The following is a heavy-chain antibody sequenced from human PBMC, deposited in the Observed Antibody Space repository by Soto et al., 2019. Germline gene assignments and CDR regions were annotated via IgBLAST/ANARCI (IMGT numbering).Heavy chain of an antibody. CDR2: ISAYNGNT. CDR3: ARVGSTVTTLDYYYYGMDV. D-gene: IGHD4-17*01. Sequence: ASVKVSCKASGYTFTSYGISWVRQAPGQGLEWMGWISAYNGNTNYAQKLQGRVTMTTDTSTSTAYMELRSLRSDDTAVYYRARVGSTVTTLDYYYYGMDVWGQGTTVTVSS. CDR1: GYTFTSYG. V-gene: IGHV1-18*01. J-gene: IGHJ6*02.